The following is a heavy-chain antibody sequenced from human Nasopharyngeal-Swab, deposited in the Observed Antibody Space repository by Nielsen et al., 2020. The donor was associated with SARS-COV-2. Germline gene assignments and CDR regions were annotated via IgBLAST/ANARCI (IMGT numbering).Heavy chain of an antibody. V-gene: IGHV4-59*01. CDR3: AREFGDTFDY. CDR2: LYHSGST. D-gene: IGHD2-21*01. J-gene: IGHJ4*02. CDR1: GGSIGSYY. Sequence: SETLTLTCTVSGGSIGSYYWSWIRQPPGKGLEWIGYLYHSGSTNYNPSLKSRVTISVDTSKNQFSLKLSSVTAADTAAYYCAREFGDTFDYWGQGTLVTVSS.